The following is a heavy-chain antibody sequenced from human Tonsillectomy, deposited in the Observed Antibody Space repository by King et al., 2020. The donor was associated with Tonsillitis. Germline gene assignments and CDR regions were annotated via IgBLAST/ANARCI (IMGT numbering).Heavy chain of an antibody. D-gene: IGHD4-11*01. V-gene: IGHV2-5*01. Sequence: TLKESGPTLVKPTQTLTLTCTFSGFSLSTSGVGVGWIRQPPGKALEWLALIYWNDDKRNRPSLKSRLTITKDTSKNQVVLTMTNMDPVDTATYYCAHASNYAENFDYWGQGTLVTVSS. CDR2: IYWNDDK. CDR1: GFSLSTSGVG. CDR3: AHASNYAENFDY. J-gene: IGHJ4*02.